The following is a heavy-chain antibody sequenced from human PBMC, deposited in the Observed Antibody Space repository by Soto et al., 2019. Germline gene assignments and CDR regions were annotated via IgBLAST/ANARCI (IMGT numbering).Heavy chain of an antibody. V-gene: IGHV1-46*01. D-gene: IGHD3-10*01. CDR2: INPSGGTT. CDR3: AADYHYYGSGSYYNFALRFDP. J-gene: IGHJ5*02. Sequence: ASVKVSCKTSGYIFTSYYIHWVRQAPGQGLEWMGIINPSGGTTTYAQKFQGRVTITRDMSTSTAYMELSSLRSEDTAVYYCAADYHYYGSGSYYNFALRFDPWGQGTLVTVSS. CDR1: GYIFTSYY.